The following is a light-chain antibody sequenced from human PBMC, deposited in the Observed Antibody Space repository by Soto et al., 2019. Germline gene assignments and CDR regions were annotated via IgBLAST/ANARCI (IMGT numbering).Light chain of an antibody. CDR3: GTWDSSLSGGV. J-gene: IGLJ7*01. Sequence: QSALTQPPSVSAAPGQRVTISCSGTSSNIASNYVSWYQQFPGTAPRLLIYDDNKRPSGIPDRFSASKSGTSATLGITGLQSGDEADYYCGTWDSSLSGGVFGTGTQLTVL. CDR1: SSNIASNY. V-gene: IGLV1-51*01. CDR2: DDN.